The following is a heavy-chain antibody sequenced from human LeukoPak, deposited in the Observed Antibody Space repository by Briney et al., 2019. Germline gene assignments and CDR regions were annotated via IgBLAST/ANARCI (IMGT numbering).Heavy chain of an antibody. D-gene: IGHD6-13*01. J-gene: IGHJ4*02. CDR2: IYYSGST. CDR3: ARVYSSSWYSGFDH. V-gene: IGHV4-59*01. Sequence: SETLSLTCTVSGGSISSYYWSWIRQPPGKGLEWIGFIYYSGSTYYNPSLKSRVTISVDTSENQFSLELSSVTAADTAVYYCARVYSSSWYSGFDHWGQGTLVTVSS. CDR1: GGSISSYY.